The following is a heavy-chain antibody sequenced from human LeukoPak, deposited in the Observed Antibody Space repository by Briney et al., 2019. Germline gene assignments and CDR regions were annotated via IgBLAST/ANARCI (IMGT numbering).Heavy chain of an antibody. CDR1: GFTFSSYW. CDR3: ARDLSIVVPSEEHYFDY. CDR2: IKQDGSEK. V-gene: IGHV3-7*04. D-gene: IGHD2-2*01. Sequence: PGGSLRLSCAASGFTFSSYWMSWVRQAPEKGLEWVANIKQDGSEKYYVDSVKGRFTISRDNAKNSLYLQMNSLRAEDTAVYYCARDLSIVVPSEEHYFDYWGQGTLVTVSS. J-gene: IGHJ4*02.